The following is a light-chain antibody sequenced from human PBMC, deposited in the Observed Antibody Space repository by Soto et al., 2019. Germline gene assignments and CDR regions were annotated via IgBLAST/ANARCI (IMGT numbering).Light chain of an antibody. CDR1: QSVSGH. CDR2: AAS. V-gene: IGKV3-15*01. Sequence: EIVMTQSPATLSVSPGERATLSCRASQSVSGHLAWYRQEPGQPPRLLVYAASTGATGLPARFRGSGSGTDFTLTINSLQSEDFAVYFCQQYHDWPWTFGQGTKVDIK. J-gene: IGKJ1*01. CDR3: QQYHDWPWT.